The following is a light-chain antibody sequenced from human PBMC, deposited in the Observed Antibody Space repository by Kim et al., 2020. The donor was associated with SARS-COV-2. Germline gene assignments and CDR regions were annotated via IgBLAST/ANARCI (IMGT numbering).Light chain of an antibody. Sequence: ALGQTVRITCQGDSLRSYYATWYQQKPGQAPILLIYGKNNRPSGIPDRFSGSSSGNTASLTITGTQAGDEAYYYCNSRDTNDIVLFGGGTQLTVL. CDR2: GKN. J-gene: IGLJ2*01. CDR1: SLRSYY. V-gene: IGLV3-19*01. CDR3: NSRDTNDIVL.